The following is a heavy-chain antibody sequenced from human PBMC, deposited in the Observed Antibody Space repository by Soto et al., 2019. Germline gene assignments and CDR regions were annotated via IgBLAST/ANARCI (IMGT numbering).Heavy chain of an antibody. CDR3: AREGGSETLQPSYNWFDT. CDR1: GYTFTDYH. V-gene: IGHV1-2*02. D-gene: IGHD6-25*01. CDR2: INANNGGA. Sequence: SVKVSCKASGYTFTDYHIHWVRQAPGQGLEFMGWINANNGGAGSAQQFQGRVTVTRDTSITTVYMELSNLRSDDTAVYYCAREGGSETLQPSYNWFDTWGQGTLVTVSS. J-gene: IGHJ5*02.